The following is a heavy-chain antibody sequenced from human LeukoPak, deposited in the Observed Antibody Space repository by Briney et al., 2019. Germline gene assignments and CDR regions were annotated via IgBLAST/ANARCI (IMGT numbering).Heavy chain of an antibody. Sequence: GASVKVSCKASGYTFTSYGISWVRQAPGQGLEWMGWISAYNGNTNYAQKLQGRVTMTTDTSTSTAYMELRSLRSDDTAVYYCARDGKLEIWFWELSSFYGMDVWGQGTTVTVSS. J-gene: IGHJ6*02. CDR3: ARDGKLEIWFWELSSFYGMDV. D-gene: IGHD3-10*01. CDR2: ISAYNGNT. V-gene: IGHV1-18*01. CDR1: GYTFTSYG.